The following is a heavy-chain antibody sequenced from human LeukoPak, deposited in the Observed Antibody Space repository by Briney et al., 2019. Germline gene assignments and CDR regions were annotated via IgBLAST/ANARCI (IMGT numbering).Heavy chain of an antibody. Sequence: GESLKISSRGSGXSFTTYCIGWVRQMPGKGVEWMGIIYHGDSDTRYSPSFQGQVTMSADKSINTAYLQWSSLKASDTAMYYCARRQGCSSSSCPPDSWGQGTLVTVPS. V-gene: IGHV5-51*01. CDR1: GXSFTTYC. CDR2: IYHGDSDT. D-gene: IGHD2-15*01. CDR3: ARRQGCSSSSCPPDS. J-gene: IGHJ4*02.